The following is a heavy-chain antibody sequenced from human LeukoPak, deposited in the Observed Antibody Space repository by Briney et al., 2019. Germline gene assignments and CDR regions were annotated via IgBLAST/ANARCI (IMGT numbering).Heavy chain of an antibody. D-gene: IGHD3-10*01. Sequence: GGSLGLSCAASGFTFSDYSMNWVRQGPGKGLDWVSIISRSGDDIHYADSIEGRFTIPRDNAKNSLYLQMDSLRAEDTAVYYCARSFGSGTYGFLDYWGRGTLVTVSS. CDR3: ARSFGSGTYGFLDY. CDR1: GFTFSDYS. J-gene: IGHJ4*02. CDR2: ISRSGDDI. V-gene: IGHV3-21*01.